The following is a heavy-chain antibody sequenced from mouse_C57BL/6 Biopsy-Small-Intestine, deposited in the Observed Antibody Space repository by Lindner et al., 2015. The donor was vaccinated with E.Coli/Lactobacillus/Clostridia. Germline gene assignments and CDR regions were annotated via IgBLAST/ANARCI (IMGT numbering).Heavy chain of an antibody. CDR1: GYTFTSYT. CDR3: ARILVNRGYYLDY. D-gene: IGHD1-1*01. CDR2: ISPYNADT. Sequence: LVKVSCKASGYTFTSYTISWMRQAPGQGLEWMGWISPYNADTMYSQKFQGRATMTTDTSTGTAHMELRSLRSDDTAVYYCARILVNRGYYLDYWGQGSLVTVSS. J-gene: IGHJ4*01. V-gene: IGHV1-4*01.